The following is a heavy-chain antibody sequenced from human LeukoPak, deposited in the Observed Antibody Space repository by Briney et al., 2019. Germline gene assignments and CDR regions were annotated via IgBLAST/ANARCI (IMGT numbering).Heavy chain of an antibody. D-gene: IGHD2-21*02. J-gene: IGHJ5*02. CDR3: ARQPGLAYCGGDCYSNWFDP. V-gene: IGHV4-39*01. Sequence: SENLSLTCTVSGGSISSSSYYWGWIRQPPGKGLEWIGSIYYSGSTYYNPSLKSRVTISVDTSKNQFSLKLSSVTAADTAVYYCARQPGLAYCGGDCYSNWFDPWGQGTLVTVSS. CDR2: IYYSGST. CDR1: GGSISSSSYY.